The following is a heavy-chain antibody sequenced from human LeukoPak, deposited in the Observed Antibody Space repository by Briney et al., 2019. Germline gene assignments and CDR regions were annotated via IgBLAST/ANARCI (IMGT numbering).Heavy chain of an antibody. CDR1: GYTFTGYY. CDR3: ARDRSEVDELLCNWFDP. J-gene: IGHJ5*02. D-gene: IGHD1-26*01. V-gene: IGHV1-46*01. Sequence: ASVKVSCTASGYTFTGYYMHWVRQAPGQGLEWMGIINPSGGSTSYAQKFQGRVTMTRDTSTSTVYMELSSLRSEDTAVYYCARDRSEVDELLCNWFDPWGQGTLVTVSS. CDR2: INPSGGST.